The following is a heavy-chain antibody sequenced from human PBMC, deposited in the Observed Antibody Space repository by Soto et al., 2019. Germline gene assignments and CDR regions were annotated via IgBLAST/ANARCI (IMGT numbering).Heavy chain of an antibody. D-gene: IGHD6-19*01. CDR2: IYYSGST. V-gene: IGHV4-39*01. CDR1: GGSISSSSYY. J-gene: IGHJ4*02. CDR3: ATLDSSGLGCFDY. Sequence: SETLSLTCTVSGGSISSSSYYWGWIRQPPGKGLERIGSIYYSGSTYYNPSLKSRVTISVDTSKNQFSLKLSSVTAADTAVYYCATLDSSGLGCFDYWGQGTLVTVSS.